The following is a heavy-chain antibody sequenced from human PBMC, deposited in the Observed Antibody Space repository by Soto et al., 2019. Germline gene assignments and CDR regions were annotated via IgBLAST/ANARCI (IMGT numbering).Heavy chain of an antibody. D-gene: IGHD3-16*01. CDR2: IYNSGSA. CDR1: GDSVNGGCYF. CDR3: ARGKGGLHYYFDS. V-gene: IGHV4-61*10. J-gene: IGHJ4*02. Sequence: SETLSLTCIVSGDSVNGGCYFWSWLRQSSGEALEWIGFIYNSGSANSNPSLRSRLTMSVDTSKNEFSLSLTSVTAADTAVYYCARGKGGLHYYFDSWGQG.